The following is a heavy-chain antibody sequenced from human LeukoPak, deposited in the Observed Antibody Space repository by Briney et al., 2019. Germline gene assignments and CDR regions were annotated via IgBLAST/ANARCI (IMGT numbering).Heavy chain of an antibody. CDR3: ARDYGDYVWGIYGMDV. CDR2: IKQDGSEK. J-gene: IGHJ6*02. D-gene: IGHD4-17*01. V-gene: IGHV3-7*01. Sequence: GGSLRLSCAASGFTFSSYAMSWVRQAPGKGLEWVANIKQDGSEKYYVDSVKGRFTISRDNAKNSLYLQMNSLRAEDTAVYYCARDYGDYVWGIYGMDVWGQGTTVTVSS. CDR1: GFTFSSYA.